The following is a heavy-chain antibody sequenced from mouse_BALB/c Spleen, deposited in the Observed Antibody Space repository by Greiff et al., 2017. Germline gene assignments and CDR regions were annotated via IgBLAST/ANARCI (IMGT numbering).Heavy chain of an antibody. D-gene: IGHD1-1*01. CDR3: TRSGYYGSSYYFDY. Sequence: EVQLQQSGAELARPGASVKLSCKASGYTFTSYWMHWVKQRPGQGLEWIGAIYPGNSDTSYNQKFKGKAKLTAVTSTSTAYMELSSLTNEDSAVYYCTRSGYYGSSYYFDYWGQGTTLTVSS. CDR2: IYPGNSDT. V-gene: IGHV1-5*01. J-gene: IGHJ2*01. CDR1: GYTFTSYW.